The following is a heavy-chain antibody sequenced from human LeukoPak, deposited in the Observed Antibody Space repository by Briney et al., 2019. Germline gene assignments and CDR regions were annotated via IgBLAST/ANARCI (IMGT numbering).Heavy chain of an antibody. CDR1: GGSISSYY. D-gene: IGHD3-22*01. CDR2: IYTSGST. CDR3: ARQYDSSGHPFDY. V-gene: IGHV4-4*09. J-gene: IGHJ4*02. Sequence: SETLSLTCTVSGGSISSYYWSWIRQPPGKGLEWIGYIYTSGSTNYNPSLKSRVTISVDTSKNQFSLELSSVTAADTAVYYCARQYDSSGHPFDYWGQGTLVTVSS.